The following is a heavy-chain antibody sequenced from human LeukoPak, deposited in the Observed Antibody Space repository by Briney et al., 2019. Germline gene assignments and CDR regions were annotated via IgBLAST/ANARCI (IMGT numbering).Heavy chain of an antibody. CDR2: IWYDGSNK. Sequence: GTSLRLSCAAAGFTFSSYGMHGVRQAQGKGLEWVAVIWYDGSNKYYADSVKGRFTISRDNSKNTLYLQMNSLRAEDTAVYYCASSGIAAAGPNWFDPWGQGTLVTVSS. CDR1: GFTFSSYG. D-gene: IGHD6-13*01. CDR3: ASSGIAAAGPNWFDP. V-gene: IGHV3-33*01. J-gene: IGHJ5*02.